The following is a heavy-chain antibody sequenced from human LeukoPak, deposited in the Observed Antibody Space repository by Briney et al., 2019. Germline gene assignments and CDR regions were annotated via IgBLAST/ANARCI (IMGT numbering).Heavy chain of an antibody. J-gene: IGHJ1*01. CDR3: AGHSSSWYSGYFQH. CDR2: ISGSGGST. Sequence: LTGGSLRLSCAASGFTFSSYAMSWVRQAPGKGLEWVSAISGSGGSTYYADSVKGRFTISRDNSKNTLYLQMNSLRAEDTAVYYCAGHSSSWYSGYFQHWGQGTLVTVSS. CDR1: GFTFSSYA. V-gene: IGHV3-23*01. D-gene: IGHD6-13*01.